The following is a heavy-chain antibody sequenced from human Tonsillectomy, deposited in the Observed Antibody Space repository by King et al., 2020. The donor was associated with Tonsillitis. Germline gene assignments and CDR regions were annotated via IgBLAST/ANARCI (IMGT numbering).Heavy chain of an antibody. CDR2: YDPEDGRT. CDR1: GYTLTAIS. J-gene: IGHJ6*02. V-gene: IGHV1-24*01. Sequence: QLVQSGAEVKKPGTSVMVSCKVSGYTLTAISMHWVRQSPGKGLEWIGGYDPEDGRTVYAQRFQGRVTMTEDTSTDTAYMELSSLRSEDTAVYYCATDTKVHYYGMDVWGQGTTVIVSS. CDR3: ATDTKVHYYGMDV.